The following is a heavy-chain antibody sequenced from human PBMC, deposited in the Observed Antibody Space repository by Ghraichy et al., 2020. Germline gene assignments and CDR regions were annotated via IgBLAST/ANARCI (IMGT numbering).Heavy chain of an antibody. D-gene: IGHD3-10*01. V-gene: IGHV1-3*01. J-gene: IGHJ6*02. Sequence: ASVKVSCKASGYTFTSYAMHWVRQAPGQRLEWMGWINAGNGNTKYSQKFQGRVTITRDTSASTAYMELSSLRSEDTAVYYCASSSLRFGYYYYGMDVWGQGTTVTVSS. CDR1: GYTFTSYA. CDR3: ASSSLRFGYYYYGMDV. CDR2: INAGNGNT.